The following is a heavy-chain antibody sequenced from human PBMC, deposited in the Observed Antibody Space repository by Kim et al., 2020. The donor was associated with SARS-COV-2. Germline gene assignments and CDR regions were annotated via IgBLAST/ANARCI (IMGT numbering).Heavy chain of an antibody. CDR2: ISFDGTNK. D-gene: IGHD3-22*01. Sequence: GGSLRLSCAASGFTFINYGMHWVRQTPGKGLEWVAFISFDGTNKYYGDSVKGRFTISRDTPRNTLFLQMNSLRPEDTAVYYCAKVRAEGNYYDRRGHSYAEDFDFWGQGTLVTVSS. CDR3: AKVRAEGNYYDRRGHSYAEDFDF. V-gene: IGHV3-30*02. CDR1: GFTFINYG. J-gene: IGHJ4*01.